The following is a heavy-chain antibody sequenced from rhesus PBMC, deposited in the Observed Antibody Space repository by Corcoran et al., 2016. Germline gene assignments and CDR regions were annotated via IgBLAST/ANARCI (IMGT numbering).Heavy chain of an antibody. V-gene: IGHV3-103*01. Sequence: EVQLVETGGGLVQPGGSLRLSCAASGFTFSSYAMQWVLQAPGQGLEWISVINSGGGSTYYADSVKGRFTISRDNSKNTLSLQMNSLRAEDTAVYYCAKVRYYGSGYYFDYWGQGVLVTVSS. CDR3: AKVRYYGSGYYFDY. D-gene: IGHD3-28*01. CDR2: INSGGGST. CDR1: GFTFSSYA. J-gene: IGHJ4*01.